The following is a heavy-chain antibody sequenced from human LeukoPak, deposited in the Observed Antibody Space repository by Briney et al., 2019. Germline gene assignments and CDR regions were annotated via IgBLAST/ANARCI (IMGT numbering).Heavy chain of an antibody. Sequence: GGSLRLSCAASGFTFSSYGMHWVRQAPGKGLEWVAVISYDGSNKYYADSVKGRFTISRDNSKNTLYLQMNSLRAEDTAVYYCAKDSTIFGVVTPYFDYWGQGTLVTVSS. V-gene: IGHV3-30*18. J-gene: IGHJ4*02. D-gene: IGHD3-3*01. CDR1: GFTFSSYG. CDR2: ISYDGSNK. CDR3: AKDSTIFGVVTPYFDY.